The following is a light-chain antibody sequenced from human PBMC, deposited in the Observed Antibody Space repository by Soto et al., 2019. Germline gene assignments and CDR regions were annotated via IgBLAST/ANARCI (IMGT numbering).Light chain of an antibody. CDR3: SSYAGSNNFPYV. CDR2: EVT. CDR1: SSDVGSYNY. V-gene: IGLV2-8*01. Sequence: QSVLTQPPSASGSPGQSVTISCTGTSSDVGSYNYVSWYQQHPGRAPKLMIYEVTKRPSGVPDRFSGSKSGNTASLTVSGLQAADEADYYSSSYAGSNNFPYVFGTGTKVTVL. J-gene: IGLJ1*01.